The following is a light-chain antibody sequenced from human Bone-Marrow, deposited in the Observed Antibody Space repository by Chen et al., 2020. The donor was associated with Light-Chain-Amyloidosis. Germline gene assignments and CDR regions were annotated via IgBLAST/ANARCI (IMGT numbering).Light chain of an antibody. CDR3: QAADSSGTYEVI. V-gene: IGLV3-25*03. Sequence: SYELTQPPSVSVSPGTTARITCSGDDLPTKYAYWYQQKPGQAPVLGIHRVTDRPSGISVRVSCPSAGTTATLSISGVQAEDEADYHCQAADSSGTYEVIFGGGTKLTVL. J-gene: IGLJ2*01. CDR1: DLPTKY. CDR2: RVT.